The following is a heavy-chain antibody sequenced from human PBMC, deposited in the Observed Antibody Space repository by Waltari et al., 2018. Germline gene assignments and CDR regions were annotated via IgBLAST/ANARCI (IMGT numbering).Heavy chain of an antibody. CDR3: AHNFLGPAALGNWFDP. V-gene: IGHV2-5*01. D-gene: IGHD2-2*01. CDR1: GFSLSTSGVG. CDR2: IYWNDDK. J-gene: IGHJ5*02. Sequence: QITLKESGPTLVKPTQTLTLTCTFSGFSLSTSGVGVGWIRQPPGKALEWLAPIYWNDDKRYSPTLKSRLTITKDTSKNQVVLTMTNMDPVDTATYYCAHNFLGPAALGNWFDPWGQGTLVTVSS.